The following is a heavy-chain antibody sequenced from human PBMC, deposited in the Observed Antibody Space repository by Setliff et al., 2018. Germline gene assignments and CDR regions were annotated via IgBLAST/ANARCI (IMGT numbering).Heavy chain of an antibody. CDR2: INHSGGT. Sequence: PSETLSLTCTVYGASFSDYYWGWIRQPPGKGLEWIAEINHSGGTNYNPALKSRVTISVDTSTNQFSLKLRSVTAADTAVYYCARLSWNGLRYYGLDVWGQGTTVTVSS. V-gene: IGHV4-34*01. CDR1: GASFSDYY. J-gene: IGHJ6*02. CDR3: ARLSWNGLRYYGLDV. D-gene: IGHD3-3*01.